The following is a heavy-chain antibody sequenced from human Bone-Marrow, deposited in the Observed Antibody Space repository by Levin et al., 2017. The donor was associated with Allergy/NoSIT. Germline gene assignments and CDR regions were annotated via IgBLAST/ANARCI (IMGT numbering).Heavy chain of an antibody. CDR1: GDTVSSSSAA. CDR2: TYYRSKWHD. D-gene: IGHD1-26*01. V-gene: IGHV6-1*01. CDR3: ARVVIVGTSWPWSHNGMDV. Sequence: PSETLSLTCAISGDTVSSSSAAWTWIRQSPSRGLEWLGRTYYRSKWHDDYAESVKSRISINPDTSKNEFSLQLNSVTPEDTAVYYCARVVIVGTSWPWSHNGMDVWGQGTTVTVSS. J-gene: IGHJ6*02.